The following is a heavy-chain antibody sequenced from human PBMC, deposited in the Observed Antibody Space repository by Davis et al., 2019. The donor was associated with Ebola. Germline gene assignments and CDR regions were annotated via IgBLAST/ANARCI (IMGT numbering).Heavy chain of an antibody. CDR2: IIPILGIA. D-gene: IGHD5-12*01. CDR1: GGTFSSYA. Sequence: SVKVSCKASGGTFSSYAISWVRQAPGQGLEWMGRIIPILGIANYAQKFQGRVTITADKSTSTAYMELSSLRSEDTAVYYCAREGYHYLAWFDPWGQGTLVTVSS. J-gene: IGHJ5*02. CDR3: AREGYHYLAWFDP. V-gene: IGHV1-69*04.